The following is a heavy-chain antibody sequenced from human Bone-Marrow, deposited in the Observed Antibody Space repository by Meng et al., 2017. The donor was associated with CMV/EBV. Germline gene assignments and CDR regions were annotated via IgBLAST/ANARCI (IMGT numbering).Heavy chain of an antibody. CDR3: ARREWFNIGPEYFQH. CDR1: GGTFSSYA. V-gene: IGHV5-51*01. Sequence: KVSCKASGGTFSSYAISWVRQMPGKGLEWMGIIYPGDSDTRYSPSFQGQVTISADKSISTAYLQWSSLKASDTAMYYCARREWFNIGPEYFQHWGQGTLVTVSS. J-gene: IGHJ1*01. D-gene: IGHD2/OR15-2a*01. CDR2: IYPGDSDT.